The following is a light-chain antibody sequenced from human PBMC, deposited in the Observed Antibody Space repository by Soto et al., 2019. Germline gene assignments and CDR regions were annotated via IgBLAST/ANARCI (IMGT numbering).Light chain of an antibody. CDR3: SSYTSQNTRV. Sequence: QSALTQPASVSGSPGQSITISCTGTSSDVGGYNFVSWYQQHPGKAPQLMIYEVTNRPSGVSNRFSGSKSGNTASLTISGLQAEDEADYFCSSYTSQNTRVFGGGTKVTVL. CDR2: EVT. V-gene: IGLV2-14*01. CDR1: SSDVGGYNF. J-gene: IGLJ3*02.